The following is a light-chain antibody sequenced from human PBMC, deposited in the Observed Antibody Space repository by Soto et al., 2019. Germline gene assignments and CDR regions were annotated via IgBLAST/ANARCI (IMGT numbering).Light chain of an antibody. CDR1: TSDVGSYNY. J-gene: IGLJ3*02. CDR2: EVS. CDR3: SSYTSSSAPWV. Sequence: QSALTQPASVSGSPGLSITISCTGTTSDVGSYNYVSWYQQHPGKAPKLMIYEVSKRPSGVSNRFSGSKSGNTASLTISGLQAEDEADYSCSSYTSSSAPWVFGGGTKLTVL. V-gene: IGLV2-14*01.